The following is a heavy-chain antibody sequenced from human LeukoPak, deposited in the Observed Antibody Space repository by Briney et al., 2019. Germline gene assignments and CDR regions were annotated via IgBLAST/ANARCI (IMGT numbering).Heavy chain of an antibody. D-gene: IGHD5-18*01. CDR3: AFEGYNYGYN. J-gene: IGHJ4*02. CDR1: GGTFSSYA. Sequence: SVKVSCKASGGTFSSYAISWVRQAPGQGLEWMGGIIPIFGTSNYAHKFQGRVTITADESTSTVYMELSSLRSDDTAIYYCAFEGYNYGYNWGQGTLVTVSS. CDR2: IIPIFGTS. V-gene: IGHV1-69*13.